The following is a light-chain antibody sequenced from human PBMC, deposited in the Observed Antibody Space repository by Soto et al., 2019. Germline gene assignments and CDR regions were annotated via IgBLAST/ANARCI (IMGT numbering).Light chain of an antibody. CDR2: DVS. CDR1: SSDVGGYNY. J-gene: IGLJ1*01. CDR3: SSYTSSSTLSTYV. Sequence: QSARTQPASVSGSPGQSITISCTGTSSDVGGYNYVSWYQHHPGKAPKLMIYDVSNRPSGVSNRFSGSKSGNTASLIISGLQAEDEADYYCSSYTSSSTLSTYVFGTGTKLTVL. V-gene: IGLV2-14*03.